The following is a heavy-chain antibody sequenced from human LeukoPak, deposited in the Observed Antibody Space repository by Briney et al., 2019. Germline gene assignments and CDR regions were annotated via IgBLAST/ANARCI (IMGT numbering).Heavy chain of an antibody. J-gene: IGHJ4*02. Sequence: GGSLRLSCAASGFTFSSYWMSWVRQAPGKGLEWVANIKQDGSEKYYVDSVKGRFTIPRDNAKNSLYLQMNSLRAEDTAVYYCAKARSSWAGYFDCWGQGALVTVSS. CDR3: AKARSSWAGYFDC. CDR2: IKQDGSEK. D-gene: IGHD2-15*01. CDR1: GFTFSSYW. V-gene: IGHV3-7*03.